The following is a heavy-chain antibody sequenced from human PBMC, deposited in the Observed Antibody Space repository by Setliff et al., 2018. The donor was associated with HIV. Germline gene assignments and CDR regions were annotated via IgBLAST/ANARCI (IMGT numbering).Heavy chain of an antibody. CDR2: IKQDGSEK. CDR3: RMGHYDGSD. Sequence: GGSLRLSCAVSGFTLSSSWMNWVRQAPGKGLEWVANIKQDGSEKYYVDSVRGRFSISRDNAQNSLYLQMNSLRAEDTAVYYSRMGHYDGSDWGQGTLVTVSS. D-gene: IGHD5-12*01. CDR1: GFTLSSSW. V-gene: IGHV3-7*01. J-gene: IGHJ4*02.